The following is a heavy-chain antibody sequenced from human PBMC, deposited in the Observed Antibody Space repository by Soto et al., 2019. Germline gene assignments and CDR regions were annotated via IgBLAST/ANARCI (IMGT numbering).Heavy chain of an antibody. D-gene: IGHD3-22*01. CDR3: AREPGEYSDSSGYLNWFDP. J-gene: IGHJ5*02. V-gene: IGHV1-69*04. CDR2: IIPILGIA. Sequence: GASVKVSCKASGGTFSSYTISWVRQAPGQGLEWMGRIIPILGIANYAQKFQGRVTITADKSTSTAYMELSSLRSEDTAVYYCAREPGEYSDSSGYLNWFDPWGQGTLVTVSS. CDR1: GGTFSSYT.